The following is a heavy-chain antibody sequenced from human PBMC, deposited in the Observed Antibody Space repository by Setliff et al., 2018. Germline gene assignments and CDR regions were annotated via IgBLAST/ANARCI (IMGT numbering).Heavy chain of an antibody. D-gene: IGHD1-20*01. CDR3: ARDGNNWNDLDY. V-gene: IGHV4-38-2*02. J-gene: IGHJ4*01. Sequence: SETLSLTCTVSGYSISSGYIWGWIRQPPGKGLEWVGNIGHTGSINYNPSLKSRLTISRDTSKNSLYLQMNSLRVEDTALYYCARDGNNWNDLDYWGHGTLVTVSS. CDR1: GYSISSGYI. CDR2: IGHTGSI.